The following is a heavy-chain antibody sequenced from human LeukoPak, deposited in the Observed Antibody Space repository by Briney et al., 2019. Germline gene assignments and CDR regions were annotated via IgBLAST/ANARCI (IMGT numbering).Heavy chain of an antibody. Sequence: ASVKVSCKASGYTFTGYYMHWVRQAPGQGLEWMGWINPNSGGTNYAQKFQGRVTMTRDTSISTAYMELSRQRSDDTAVYYCARVYCSSTSCSGDAYDIWGQGTMVTVSS. CDR3: ARVYCSSTSCSGDAYDI. D-gene: IGHD2-2*01. CDR2: INPNSGGT. CDR1: GYTFTGYY. V-gene: IGHV1-2*02. J-gene: IGHJ3*02.